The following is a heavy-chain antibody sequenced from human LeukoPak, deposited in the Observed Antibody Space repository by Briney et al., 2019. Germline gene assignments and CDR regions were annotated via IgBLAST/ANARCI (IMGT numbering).Heavy chain of an antibody. J-gene: IGHJ4*02. CDR1: GGSISSSNW. CDR3: ARGIYSSGWPYYFDY. Sequence: SGTLSLTCAVSGGSISSSNWWSWVRQPPGKGLGGIGEIYHSGSTNYNPSLKGRVTISVDKSKNQFSLKLSSVTAADTAVYYCARGIYSSGWPYYFDYWDQGTLVTVSS. CDR2: IYHSGST. D-gene: IGHD6-19*01. V-gene: IGHV4-4*02.